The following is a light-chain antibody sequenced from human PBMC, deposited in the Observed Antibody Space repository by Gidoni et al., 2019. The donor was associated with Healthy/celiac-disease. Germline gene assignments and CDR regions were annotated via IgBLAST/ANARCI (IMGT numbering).Light chain of an antibody. CDR3: QQYNRQLT. J-gene: IGKJ4*01. CDR2: DAS. Sequence: DIQMTQSPSTLSASVGDRVTITCRASQSISSWLAWYQQKPGKAPKLLIYDASSLESGFPSRFSGSGSGTEFTLTISSLQPDDFATYYCQQYNRQLTFGGGTKVEIK. CDR1: QSISSW. V-gene: IGKV1-5*01.